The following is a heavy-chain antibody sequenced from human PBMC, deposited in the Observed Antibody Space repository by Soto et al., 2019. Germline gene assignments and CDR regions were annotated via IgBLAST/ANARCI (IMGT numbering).Heavy chain of an antibody. CDR1: GFAFTTYW. D-gene: IGHD2-2*02. CDR3: ASLFDSPYTPRPFDH. V-gene: IGHV3-74*01. CDR2: IKSDGTTT. J-gene: IGHJ4*02. Sequence: PGGSLRLSCEASGFAFTTYWMHWVRQAPGKGLVWVSGIKSDGTTTTYADSVKGRFTISRDNAKNTLYLQMSSLSAEDTAVYYCASLFDSPYTPRPFDHWGQGTRVTFSS.